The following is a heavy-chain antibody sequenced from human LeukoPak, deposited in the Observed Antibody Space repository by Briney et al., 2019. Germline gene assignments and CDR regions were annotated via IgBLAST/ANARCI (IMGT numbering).Heavy chain of an antibody. CDR2: ISWDGGST. CDR3: AKDLVTGPHYYYYGMDV. D-gene: IGHD1-26*01. CDR1: GFPFDGSA. J-gene: IGHJ6*02. Sequence: GGSLRLSCVASGFPFDGSAMHWVRQTPGKGLEWVSLISWDGGSTYYADSVKGRFTISRDNSKNSLYLQMNSLRPDDTALYYCAKDLVTGPHYYYYGMDVWGQGTTVTVSS. V-gene: IGHV3-43D*03.